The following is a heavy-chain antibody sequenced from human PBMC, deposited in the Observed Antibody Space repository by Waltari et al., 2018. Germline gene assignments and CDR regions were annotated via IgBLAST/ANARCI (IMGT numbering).Heavy chain of an antibody. D-gene: IGHD5-12*01. CDR2: IYSGDNR. V-gene: IGHV3-53*01. J-gene: IGHJ4*02. CDR3: TKYSGYDFDY. Sequence: EVQLVESGGGLIQPGGSLRLSCAVSGFNYSRIYMSWVRQAPGKGLEWVSIIYSGDNRYYADSVKGRFAISRDNSKNTVYLHMNSLTVEDTAVYYCTKYSGYDFDYWGQGTLVTVSS. CDR1: GFNYSRIY.